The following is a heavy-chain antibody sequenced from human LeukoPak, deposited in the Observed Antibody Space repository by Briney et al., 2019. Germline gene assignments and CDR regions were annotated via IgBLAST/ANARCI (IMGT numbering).Heavy chain of an antibody. D-gene: IGHD6-19*01. Sequence: SETLSLTCTVSGGTISSYYWSWIRLPPGKGLEWIGYIYYSGSTNYNPSLKSRVTISVDTSKNQFSLKMTSVTAADTAVYYCTRGSITVDHWGQGTLVTVSS. CDR1: GGTISSYY. V-gene: IGHV4-59*08. CDR3: TRGSITVDH. J-gene: IGHJ4*02. CDR2: IYYSGST.